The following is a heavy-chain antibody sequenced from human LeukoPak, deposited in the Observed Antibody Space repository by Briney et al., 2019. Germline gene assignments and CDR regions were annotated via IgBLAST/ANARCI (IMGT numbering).Heavy chain of an antibody. CDR3: ARGPSSSQGPYYFDY. V-gene: IGHV3-48*03. J-gene: IGHJ4*02. Sequence: GGSLRLSCAASGFTVSSNYMNWVRQAPGKGLEWVSYISSSGSSIYYADSVKGRFTISRDNAKNSLYLQMNSLRAEDTAVYYCARGPSSSQGPYYFDYWGQGTLVTVSS. D-gene: IGHD2-2*01. CDR1: GFTVSSNY. CDR2: ISSSGSSI.